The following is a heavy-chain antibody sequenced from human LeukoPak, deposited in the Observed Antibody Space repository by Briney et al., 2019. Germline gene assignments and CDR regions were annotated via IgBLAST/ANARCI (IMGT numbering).Heavy chain of an antibody. J-gene: IGHJ4*02. D-gene: IGHD3-3*01. CDR3: ARDPYDFWSGREYYFDY. CDR2: VYHTGST. CDR1: GGSISSSSYY. Sequence: SETLSLTCTVSGGSISSSSYYWGWIRQPPGKGLEWIGSVYHTGSTDYNPSLKSRVTISVDTSKNQFSLKLSSVTAADTAMYYCARDPYDFWSGREYYFDYWGQGTLVTVSS. V-gene: IGHV4-39*07.